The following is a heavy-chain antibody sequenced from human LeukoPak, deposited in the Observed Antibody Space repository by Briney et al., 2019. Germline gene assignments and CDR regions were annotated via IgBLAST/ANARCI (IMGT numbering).Heavy chain of an antibody. D-gene: IGHD2-8*02. Sequence: RGASLKISCKGSGYSFIDYWIAWVRQMPGKDVEWLGTIYPGTSETRYSPSFQGQVTISADKSITTAHLQWSGLKAADTAMYFCARDAGGYPDYWGQGTLVTVSS. CDR1: GYSFIDYW. J-gene: IGHJ4*02. CDR3: ARDAGGYPDY. CDR2: IYPGTSET. V-gene: IGHV5-51*01.